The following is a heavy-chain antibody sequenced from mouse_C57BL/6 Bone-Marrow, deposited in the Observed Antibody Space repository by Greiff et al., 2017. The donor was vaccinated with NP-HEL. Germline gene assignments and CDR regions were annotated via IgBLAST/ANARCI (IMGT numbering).Heavy chain of an antibody. Sequence: VQLVESGPELVKPGASVKISCKASGYAFSSSWMNWVKQRPGKGLEWIGRIYPGDGDTNYNGKFKGKATLTADKSSSTAYMQLSSLTSEDSAVYFCARYYLSWFAYWGQGTLVTVSA. CDR2: IYPGDGDT. V-gene: IGHV1-82*01. CDR3: ARYYLSWFAY. J-gene: IGHJ3*01. CDR1: GYAFSSSW. D-gene: IGHD1-1*02.